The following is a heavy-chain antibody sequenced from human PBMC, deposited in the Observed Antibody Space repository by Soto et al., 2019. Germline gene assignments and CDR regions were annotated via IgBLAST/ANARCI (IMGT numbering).Heavy chain of an antibody. CDR3: ARVASGWYRRGADY. CDR1: GFTFSSYA. CDR2: ISYDGSNK. D-gene: IGHD6-19*01. V-gene: IGHV3-30-3*01. Sequence: QVQLVESGGGVVQPGRSLRLSCAASGFTFSSYAMHWVRQAPGKGLEWVAVISYDGSNKYYADSVKGRFTISRDNSKYTLYLQMNSLRAEDTAVYYCARVASGWYRRGADYWGQGTLVTVSS. J-gene: IGHJ4*02.